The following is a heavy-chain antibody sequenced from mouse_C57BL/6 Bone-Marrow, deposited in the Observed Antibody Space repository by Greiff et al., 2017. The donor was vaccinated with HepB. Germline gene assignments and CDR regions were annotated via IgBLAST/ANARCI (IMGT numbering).Heavy chain of an antibody. Sequence: EVMLVESGGGLVQPGGSLKLSCAASGFTFSDYYMYWVRQTPEKRLEWVAYISNGGGSTYYPDTVKGRFTISRDNAKNTLYLQMSRLKSEDTAMYYCARHGYLMDYWGQGTSVTVSS. D-gene: IGHD1-2*01. CDR2: ISNGGGST. J-gene: IGHJ4*01. V-gene: IGHV5-12*01. CDR1: GFTFSDYY. CDR3: ARHGYLMDY.